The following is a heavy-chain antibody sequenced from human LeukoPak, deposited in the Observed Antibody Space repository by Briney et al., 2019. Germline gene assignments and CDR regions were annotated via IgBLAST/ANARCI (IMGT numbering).Heavy chain of an antibody. CDR1: GGTFSSYA. Sequence: ASVKLSCKASGGTFSSYAISWVRQAPRQGLEWMGRIIPIFVIADYAQKFQGRVTITADKSTSTAYMELSSLRSEDTAVYYCARGEYCSSTSCYHYYYYYMDVWGKGTTVTVSS. CDR2: IIPIFVIA. V-gene: IGHV1-69*04. CDR3: ARGEYCSSTSCYHYYYYYMDV. J-gene: IGHJ6*03. D-gene: IGHD2-2*01.